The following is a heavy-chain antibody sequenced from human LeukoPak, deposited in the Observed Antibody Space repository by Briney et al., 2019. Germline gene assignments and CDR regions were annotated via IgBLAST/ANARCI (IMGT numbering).Heavy chain of an antibody. Sequence: PGGSLRLSCAASGFTFSSYAMHWVRQAPGKGLEWVAVISYDGSNKYYADSVKGRFTISRDNSKNTLYLQMNSLRAEDTAVYYCARNCGGDCYSGHDAFDIWGQGTMVTVSS. CDR1: GFTFSSYA. CDR2: ISYDGSNK. CDR3: ARNCGGDCYSGHDAFDI. V-gene: IGHV3-30*04. D-gene: IGHD2-21*02. J-gene: IGHJ3*02.